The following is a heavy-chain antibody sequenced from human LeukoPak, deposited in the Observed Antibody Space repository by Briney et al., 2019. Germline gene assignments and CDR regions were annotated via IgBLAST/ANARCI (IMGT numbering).Heavy chain of an antibody. D-gene: IGHD7-27*01. CDR1: GGTFSSYA. CDR2: IIPIFGTA. J-gene: IGHJ2*01. V-gene: IGHV1-69*06. CDR3: ATQTYLGESWYFDL. Sequence: SVKVSCKASGGTFSSYAISWVRQAPGQGLEWMGGIIPIFGTANYAQKFQGRVTITADTSTDTAYMELSSLRSEDTAVYYCATQTYLGESWYFDLWGRGTLVTVSS.